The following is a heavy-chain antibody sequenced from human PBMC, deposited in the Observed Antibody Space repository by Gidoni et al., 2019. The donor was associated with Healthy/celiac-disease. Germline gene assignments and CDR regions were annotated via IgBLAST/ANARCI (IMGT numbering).Heavy chain of an antibody. J-gene: IGHJ6*02. CDR3: EVSSSLTFVLDYYGMDV. Sequence: QVQLVQSGAEVKKPGSSVKVSCKASGGPFRSYAISWVRQAPGQGLEWMGGIIPIFGTANDAQKFQGRVTITADESTSTAYRELSSLRSEDTAVDYCEVSSSLTFVLDYYGMDVWGQGTTVTVSS. D-gene: IGHD6-13*01. V-gene: IGHV1-69*01. CDR1: GGPFRSYA. CDR2: IIPIFGTA.